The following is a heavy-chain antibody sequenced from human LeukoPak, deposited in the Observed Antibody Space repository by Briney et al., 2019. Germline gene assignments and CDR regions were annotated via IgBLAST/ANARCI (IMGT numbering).Heavy chain of an antibody. Sequence: GGSLRLSCAASGFIFNYHAMTWVRQAPGKGLEWVSAIGGDGRDRDYADSVKGRFTISRDNSNNILYLDMDSLRVEDTALYYCARRVGGTPDYWGLGTLVTVSS. J-gene: IGHJ4*02. CDR3: ARRVGGTPDY. D-gene: IGHD6-19*01. CDR1: GFIFNYHA. V-gene: IGHV3-23*01. CDR2: IGGDGRDR.